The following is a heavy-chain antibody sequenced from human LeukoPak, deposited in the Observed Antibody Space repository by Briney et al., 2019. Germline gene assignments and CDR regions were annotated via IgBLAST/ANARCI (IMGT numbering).Heavy chain of an antibody. Sequence: PGGSLRPSCAASGVTLSPYGMHWVRQAPGKGLEWVAVISYEGGTQHYADSVKGRFIISRDNPRNTLYLQMNILRTEDTAVYYCAKEGTPQVSTWYDLWGQGTQVTVSS. D-gene: IGHD3-10*01. V-gene: IGHV3-30*18. CDR1: GVTLSPYG. CDR3: AKEGTPQVSTWYDL. J-gene: IGHJ5*02. CDR2: ISYEGGTQ.